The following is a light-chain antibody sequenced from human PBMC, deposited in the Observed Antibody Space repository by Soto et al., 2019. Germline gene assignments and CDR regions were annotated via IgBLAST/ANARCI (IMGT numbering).Light chain of an antibody. J-gene: IGLJ1*01. CDR3: LLFYGNDYV. V-gene: IGLV7-43*01. Sequence: QAVVTQEPSLTVSPGGTVTLTCTSSTGAVTSDFYPNWFQQKPGQVPRPLIYSTSNRHSWTPTRFSGSLLGGAAALTLSGVQPEDEADYYCLLFYGNDYVFGTGTKVTVL. CDR2: STS. CDR1: TGAVTSDFY.